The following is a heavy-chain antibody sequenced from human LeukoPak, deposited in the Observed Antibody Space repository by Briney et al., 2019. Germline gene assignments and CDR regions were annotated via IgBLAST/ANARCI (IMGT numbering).Heavy chain of an antibody. D-gene: IGHD3-10*01. J-gene: IGHJ4*02. CDR1: GGSISSGAYS. Sequence: KASETLSLTCVVSGGSISSGAYSWSWLRQPPGKGLEWIGYICQSGTTTYNPSLKSRLTMSLDRSRNQFSLRLSSVTAADTAVYYCAADYGSGSYRFDYWGQGTLVTVSS. CDR2: ICQSGTT. CDR3: AADYGSGSYRFDY. V-gene: IGHV4-30-2*01.